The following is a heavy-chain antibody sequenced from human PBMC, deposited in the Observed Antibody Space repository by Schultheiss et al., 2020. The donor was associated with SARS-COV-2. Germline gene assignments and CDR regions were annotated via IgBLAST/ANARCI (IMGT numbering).Heavy chain of an antibody. CDR2: INHSGST. J-gene: IGHJ3*02. CDR1: GGSFSGYY. V-gene: IGHV4-34*01. CDR3: AREILIVVVPAAIGGAFDI. D-gene: IGHD2-2*02. Sequence: SETLSLTCAVYGGSFSGYYWSWIRQPPGKGLEWIGEINHSGSTNYNPSLKSRVTISVDTSKNQFSLKLSSVTAADTAVYYCAREILIVVVPAAIGGAFDIWGQGTMVTVSS.